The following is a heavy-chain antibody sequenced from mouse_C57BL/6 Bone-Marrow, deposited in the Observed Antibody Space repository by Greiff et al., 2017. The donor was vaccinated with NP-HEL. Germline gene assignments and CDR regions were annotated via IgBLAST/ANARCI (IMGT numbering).Heavy chain of an antibody. CDR3: VRQGYDGYYLDY. J-gene: IGHJ2*01. CDR2: IRSKSNNYAT. V-gene: IGHV10-1*01. Sequence: EVQVVESGGGLVQPKGSLKLSCAASGFSFNTYAMNWVRQAPGKGLEWVARIRSKSNNYATYYADSLKDRFTISRDDSESMLYLQRNNLKTEDTARYYCVRQGYDGYYLDYWGQGTTLTVSS. CDR1: GFSFNTYA. D-gene: IGHD2-3*01.